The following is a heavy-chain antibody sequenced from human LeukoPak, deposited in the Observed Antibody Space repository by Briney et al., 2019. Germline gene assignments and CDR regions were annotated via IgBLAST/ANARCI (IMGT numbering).Heavy chain of an antibody. Sequence: PSETLSLTCTVSGGSISSSSYYWGWIRQPPGEGLEWIGSIYYSGSTYYNPSLKSRVTISADTSKNQFSLKVRSVTAADTAVYYCASHYYGMDVWGQGTTVTVSS. CDR1: GGSISSSSYY. CDR2: IYYSGST. V-gene: IGHV4-39*01. J-gene: IGHJ6*02. CDR3: ASHYYGMDV.